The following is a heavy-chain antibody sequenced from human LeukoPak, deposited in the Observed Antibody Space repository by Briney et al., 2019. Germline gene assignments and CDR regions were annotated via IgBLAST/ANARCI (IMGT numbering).Heavy chain of an antibody. Sequence: GGSLRHSRAASGFNLCMYVKRWVPAAPGKGREWVSAICTGGGSTYSAAPVKGRFTISRDNSPNTPYLQINSLRAQDTAVYYCAKDARAYGSGPLAYWGQGTLVSVSS. J-gene: IGHJ4*02. CDR3: AKDARAYGSGPLAY. CDR2: ICTGGGST. V-gene: IGHV3-23*01. D-gene: IGHD3-10*01. CDR1: GFNLCMYV.